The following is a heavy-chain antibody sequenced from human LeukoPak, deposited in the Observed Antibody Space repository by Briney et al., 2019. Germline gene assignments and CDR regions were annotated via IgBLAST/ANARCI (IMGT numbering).Heavy chain of an antibody. Sequence: PSETLSLTCTVSGGSISSSSYYWGWIRQPPGKGLEWIGSIYYSGSTYYNPSLKSRVTISVDTSKNQFSLKLSSVTAADTAVYYCARHLSYDGSGYSDYWGQGTLATVSS. CDR1: GGSISSSSYY. CDR3: ARHLSYDGSGYSDY. D-gene: IGHD3-22*01. J-gene: IGHJ4*02. V-gene: IGHV4-39*01. CDR2: IYYSGST.